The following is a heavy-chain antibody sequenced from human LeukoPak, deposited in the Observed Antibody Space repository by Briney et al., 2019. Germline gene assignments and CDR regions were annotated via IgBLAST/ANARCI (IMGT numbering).Heavy chain of an antibody. CDR3: ARGGAAAGLDY. CDR2: TYYRSKGYN. Sequence: QTISLTCAISGDSVSSNSAVWNWIRHSPSRGLEWRGRTYYRSKGYNDYAVSVRSRIRNNPDTSNDQVSLQLNSVAPEDTAVYYWARGGAAAGLDYWGQGTLVTVSS. V-gene: IGHV6-1*01. CDR1: GDSVSSNSAV. D-gene: IGHD6-13*01. J-gene: IGHJ4*02.